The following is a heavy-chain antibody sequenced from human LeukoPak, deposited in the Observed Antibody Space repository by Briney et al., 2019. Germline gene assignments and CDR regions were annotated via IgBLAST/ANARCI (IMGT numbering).Heavy chain of an antibody. CDR2: IYTSGST. J-gene: IGHJ4*02. V-gene: IGHV4-59*10. Sequence: KSSETLSLTCAVSGYSISSSYYWSWIRQPAGKGLEWIGRIYTSGSTNYNPSLKSRVTMSVDTSKNQFSLKLSSATAADTAVYYCARYGCSGGSCYVDYWGQGTLVTVSS. CDR3: ARYGCSGGSCYVDY. D-gene: IGHD2-15*01. CDR1: GYSISSSYY.